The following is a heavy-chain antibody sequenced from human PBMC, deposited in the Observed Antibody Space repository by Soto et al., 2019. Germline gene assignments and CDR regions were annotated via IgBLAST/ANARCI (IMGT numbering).Heavy chain of an antibody. Sequence: PSETLSLTCTVSGGSISSYDWSWIRQPPGKGLEWIGCIYYSGSTNYNPSLKSRVTISVDTSKNQFSLKLSSVTAADTAVYYCARSWGFALDYWGQGTLVTVSS. V-gene: IGHV4-59*01. CDR3: ARSWGFALDY. J-gene: IGHJ4*02. CDR1: GGSISSYD. CDR2: IYYSGST. D-gene: IGHD3-10*01.